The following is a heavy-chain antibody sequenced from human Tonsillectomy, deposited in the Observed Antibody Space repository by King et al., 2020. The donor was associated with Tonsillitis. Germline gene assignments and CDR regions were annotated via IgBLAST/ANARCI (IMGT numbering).Heavy chain of an antibody. D-gene: IGHD1-26*01. Sequence: VQLVESGGGVVQPGRSLRLSCAASGFTFSSYGMHWVRQAPGKGLEWVAVISYDGSNKYYADSVKGRFTISRDNSKNTLYLQMNSLRAEDTAVFYCARGGATTHYYYYGMDVWGQGTTVTVSS. CDR2: ISYDGSNK. CDR1: GFTFSSYG. J-gene: IGHJ6*02. V-gene: IGHV3-33*05. CDR3: ARGGATTHYYYYGMDV.